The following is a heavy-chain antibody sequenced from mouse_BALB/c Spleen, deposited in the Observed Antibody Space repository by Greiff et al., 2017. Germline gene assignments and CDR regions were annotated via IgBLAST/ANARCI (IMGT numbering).Heavy chain of an antibody. J-gene: IGHJ3*01. V-gene: IGHV5-9-4*01. CDR2: ISSGGSYT. CDR3: ARDLLWFAY. Sequence: EVKLVESGGGLVKPGGSLKLSCAASGFTFSSYAMSWVRQSPEKRLEWVAEISSGGSYTYYPDTVTGRFTISRDTAKNTLYLEMSSLRSEDTAMYYCARDLLWFAYWGQGTLVTVSA. CDR1: GFTFSSYA.